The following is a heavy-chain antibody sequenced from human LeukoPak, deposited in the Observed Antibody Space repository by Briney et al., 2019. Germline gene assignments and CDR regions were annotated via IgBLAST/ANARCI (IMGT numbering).Heavy chain of an antibody. CDR2: INHSGST. CDR1: GGSFSGYY. J-gene: IGHJ4*02. D-gene: IGHD5-18*01. V-gene: IGHV4-34*01. Sequence: SETLSLTCAVYGGSFSGYYWSWIRQRPGKGLEWIGEINHSGSTNYNPSLKSRVTISVDTSKNQFSLKLSSVTAADTAVYYCARGGDVDTAMGDFDYWGQGTLVTVSS. CDR3: ARGGDVDTAMGDFDY.